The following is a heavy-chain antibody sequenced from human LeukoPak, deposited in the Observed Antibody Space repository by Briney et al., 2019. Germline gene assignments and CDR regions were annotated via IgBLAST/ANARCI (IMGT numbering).Heavy chain of an antibody. V-gene: IGHV3-23*01. D-gene: IGHD2-2*01. CDR1: GFSFSSYD. J-gene: IGHJ4*02. CDR3: AKKPVKIKYPFDN. CDR2: LSASGDYT. Sequence: PGGSLRLSCAGSGFSFSSYDMGWLRQAPGKGLEWVAALSASGDYTEYADSVKGRLTISRDTSQNTLILEMNSLRAEDTAVYYCAKKPVKIKYPFDNWGQGTLVTVSS.